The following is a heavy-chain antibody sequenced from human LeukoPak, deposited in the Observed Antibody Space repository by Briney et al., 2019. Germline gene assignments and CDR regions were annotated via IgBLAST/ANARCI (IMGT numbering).Heavy chain of an antibody. CDR1: GFTFSSYG. Sequence: PGGSLRLSCTASGFTFSSYGIHWVRQAPGTGLEWVAFIRYDGTNKYYTDSAKGRFTISRDNSKNTLYLQMNSLRPEDTATYYCAKGVAATITYAFDAWGQGTMVAVSS. CDR3: AKGVAATITYAFDA. CDR2: IRYDGTNK. D-gene: IGHD1-26*01. J-gene: IGHJ3*01. V-gene: IGHV3-30*02.